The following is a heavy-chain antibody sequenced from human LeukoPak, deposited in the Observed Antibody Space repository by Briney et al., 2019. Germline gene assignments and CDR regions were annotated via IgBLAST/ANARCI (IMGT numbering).Heavy chain of an antibody. Sequence: GGSLRLSCAASGFTFSSYGMHWVRQAPGKGLEWVAVISYDGSNKYYADSVKGRFTISRDNSKNTLYLQMNSLRAEDTAVYYCATSDGSGSYYNGPPFDYWGQGTLVTVSS. D-gene: IGHD3-10*01. V-gene: IGHV3-30*03. CDR2: ISYDGSNK. CDR1: GFTFSSYG. CDR3: ATSDGSGSYYNGPPFDY. J-gene: IGHJ4*02.